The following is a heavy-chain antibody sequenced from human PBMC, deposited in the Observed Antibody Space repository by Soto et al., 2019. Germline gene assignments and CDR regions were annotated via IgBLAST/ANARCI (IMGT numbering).Heavy chain of an antibody. CDR2: IWYDGSNK. CDR1: GFTFSTYG. V-gene: IGHV3-33*01. CDR3: ARDQEDWNYNAPDY. J-gene: IGHJ4*02. D-gene: IGHD1-7*01. Sequence: HPGGSLRLSCAASGFTFSTYGMHWVRQAPGKGLEWVAVIWYDGSNKYYADSVKGRFTISRDNSKNTLYLQMNSLRAEDTAVYYCARDQEDWNYNAPDYWGQGTLVTVSS.